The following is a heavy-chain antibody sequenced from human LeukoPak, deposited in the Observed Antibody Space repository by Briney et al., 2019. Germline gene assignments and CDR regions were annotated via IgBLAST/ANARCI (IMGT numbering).Heavy chain of an antibody. V-gene: IGHV3-30-3*01. CDR3: AAPLTRDCSSTSCYEDGMDV. CDR1: GFTFSSYA. D-gene: IGHD2-2*01. J-gene: IGHJ6*02. Sequence: GGSLRLSCAASGFTFSSYAMHWVRQAPGKGLEWVAVISYDGSNKYYADSVKGRFTISRDNSKNTLYLQMNSLRAEDTAVYYCAAPLTRDCSSTSCYEDGMDVWGQGTTVTVSS. CDR2: ISYDGSNK.